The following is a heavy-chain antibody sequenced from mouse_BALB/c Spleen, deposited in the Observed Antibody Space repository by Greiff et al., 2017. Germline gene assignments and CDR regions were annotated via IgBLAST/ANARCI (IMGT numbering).Heavy chain of an antibody. CDR1: GFSLTSYG. V-gene: IGHV2-9*02. CDR3: ARAGRYENYYAMDY. J-gene: IGHJ4*01. CDR2: IWAGGST. Sequence: VQGVESGPGLVAPSQSLSITCTVSGFSLTSYGVHWVRQPPGKGLEWLGVIWAGGSTNYNSALMSRLSISKDNSKSQVFLKMNSLQTDDTAMYYCARAGRYENYYAMDYWGQGTSVTVSS. D-gene: IGHD2-14*01.